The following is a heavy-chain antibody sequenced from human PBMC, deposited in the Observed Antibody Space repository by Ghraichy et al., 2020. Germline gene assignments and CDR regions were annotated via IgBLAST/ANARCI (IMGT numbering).Heavy chain of an antibody. D-gene: IGHD3-3*01. V-gene: IGHV3-23*01. J-gene: IGHJ4*02. CDR1: GFTFSSYA. Sequence: GGSLRLSCAASGFTFSSYAMSWVRQAPGRGLEWVSAISGSGDSTYYADSVKGRFTISRDNSKNTLYLQMNSLRAEDTAVYYCAKDPSRITIFGVDVKAIDYWGQGTLVTVSS. CDR3: AKDPSRITIFGVDVKAIDY. CDR2: ISGSGDST.